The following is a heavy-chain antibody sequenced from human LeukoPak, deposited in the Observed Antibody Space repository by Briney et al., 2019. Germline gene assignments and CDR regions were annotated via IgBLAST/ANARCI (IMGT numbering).Heavy chain of an antibody. CDR2: ISGSGGST. CDR1: GFTFSSYA. V-gene: IGHV3-23*01. D-gene: IGHD5-24*01. Sequence: GGSLRLSCAASGFTFSSYAMSWVRQAPGKGLEWVSAISGSGGSTCYADSVKGRFTISRDNSKNTLYLQMNSLRAEDTAVYYCAKEEGDGYKRSGDYWGQGTLVTVSS. CDR3: AKEEGDGYKRSGDY. J-gene: IGHJ4*02.